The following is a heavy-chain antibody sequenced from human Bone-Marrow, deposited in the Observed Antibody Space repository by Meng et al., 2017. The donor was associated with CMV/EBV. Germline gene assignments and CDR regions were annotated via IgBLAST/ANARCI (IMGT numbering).Heavy chain of an antibody. CDR2: IIPIFGTA. D-gene: IGHD6-6*01. CDR1: GGTFSSYA. V-gene: IGHV1-69*05. Sequence: SVKVSCKASGGTFSSYAISWVRQAPGQGLEWMGGIIPIFGTANYAQKFQGRVTITTDESTSTAYMELSSLRSEDTAVYYCARDKQLARYYYYGMDVWGQGTTDTVSS. CDR3: ARDKQLARYYYYGMDV. J-gene: IGHJ6*02.